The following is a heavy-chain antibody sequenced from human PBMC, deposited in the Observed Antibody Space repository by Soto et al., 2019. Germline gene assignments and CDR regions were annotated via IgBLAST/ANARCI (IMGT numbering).Heavy chain of an antibody. CDR2: INHSGST. J-gene: IGHJ4*02. D-gene: IGHD3-10*01. V-gene: IGHV4-34*01. CDR1: CGSFSGYY. CDR3: ARGRTPPYYYYGSGSYFSFFDY. Sequence: SETLSLTCAVYCGSFSGYYWSWIRQPPGKGLEWIGEINHSGSTNYNPSLKSRVTISVDTSKNQFSLKLSPVTAADTAVYYCARGRTPPYYYYGSGSYFSFFDYWGQGTLVTVSS.